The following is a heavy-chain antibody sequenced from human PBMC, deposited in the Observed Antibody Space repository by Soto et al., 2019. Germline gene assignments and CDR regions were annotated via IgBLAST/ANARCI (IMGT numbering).Heavy chain of an antibody. CDR1: GFTFSSYW. CDR2: INSDGSST. CDR3: ARDGMIFGVVTTTDDAFDI. J-gene: IGHJ3*02. D-gene: IGHD3-3*01. V-gene: IGHV3-74*01. Sequence: EVQLVESGGGLVQPGGSLRLSCAASGFTFSSYWMHWVRQAPGKGLVWVSRINSDGSSTSYADSVKGRFTISRDNAKNTLYLQMNSLRAEDTAVYYCARDGMIFGVVTTTDDAFDIWGQGTMVTVSS.